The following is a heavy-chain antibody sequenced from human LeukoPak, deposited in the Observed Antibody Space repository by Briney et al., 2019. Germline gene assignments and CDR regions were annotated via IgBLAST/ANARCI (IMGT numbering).Heavy chain of an antibody. CDR1: GFTFSSYA. CDR2: IWYDGSNK. J-gene: IGHJ4*02. CDR3: ARDPPTDCSSTSCFEY. Sequence: PGRSLRLSCAASGFTFSSYAMHWVRQAPGKGLEWVAVIWYDGSNKYYADSVKGRFTISRDNSKNTLYLQMNSLRAEDTAVYYCARDPPTDCSSTSCFEYWGQGTLVTVSS. D-gene: IGHD2-2*01. V-gene: IGHV3-33*08.